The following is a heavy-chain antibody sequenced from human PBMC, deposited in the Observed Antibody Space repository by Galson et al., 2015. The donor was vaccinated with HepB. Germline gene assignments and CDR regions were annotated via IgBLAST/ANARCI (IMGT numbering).Heavy chain of an antibody. CDR3: ARGRGGGTMIVVVTSDY. CDR1: GFTFSSYW. Sequence: SLRLSCAASGFTFSSYWMSWVRQAPGKGLEWVANIKQDGSEKYYVDSVKGRFTISRDNAKNSLYLQMNSLRAEDTAVYYCARGRGGGTMIVVVTSDYWGQGTLVTVSS. J-gene: IGHJ4*02. D-gene: IGHD3-22*01. CDR2: IKQDGSEK. V-gene: IGHV3-7*01.